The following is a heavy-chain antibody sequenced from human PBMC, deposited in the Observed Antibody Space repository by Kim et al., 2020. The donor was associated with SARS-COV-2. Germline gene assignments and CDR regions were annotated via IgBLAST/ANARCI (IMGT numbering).Heavy chain of an antibody. CDR2: ISSSSSYI. Sequence: GGSLRLSCAASGFTFSSYSMNWVRQAPGKGLEWVSSISSSSSYIYYAESVKGRFTISRDNAKNSLYLQMNSLRAEDTAVYYCARDRGGAAAPPFHHWGQGTLVTVSS. CDR1: GFTFSSYS. J-gene: IGHJ1*01. V-gene: IGHV3-21*01. CDR3: ARDRGGAAAPPFHH. D-gene: IGHD6-13*01.